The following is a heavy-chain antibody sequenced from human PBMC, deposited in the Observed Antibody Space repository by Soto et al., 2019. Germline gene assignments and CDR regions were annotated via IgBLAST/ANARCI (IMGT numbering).Heavy chain of an antibody. D-gene: IGHD3-22*01. CDR1: GFTFSSYG. CDR2: IGRDGSNN. CDR3: MRGGYYYSSGYYYRGKGAFDI. J-gene: IGHJ3*02. Sequence: GGSLRLSCEASGFTFSSYGMHCVRQAPGKGLQWVAVIGRDGSNNYFADCVRGRFTISIDNSRNALYVHMNSLRAEDTAVYYRMRGGYYYSSGYYYRGKGAFDIWAQGTMVPVSS. V-gene: IGHV3-33*01.